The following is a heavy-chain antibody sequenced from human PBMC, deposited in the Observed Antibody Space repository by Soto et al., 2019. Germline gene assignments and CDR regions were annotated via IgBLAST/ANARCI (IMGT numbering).Heavy chain of an antibody. J-gene: IGHJ6*02. CDR2: SIPIFGTA. V-gene: IGHV1-69*01. CDR3: ARGRGYSGDDHYYYFDLDV. Sequence: QVQMVQSGAEVKKPGSSVKFSCKASGGTFHNYPITWVRQAPGEGLEWMGGSIPIFGTANYAQKFQGRVTISVDESTSTAYMELSSLRSEDTAVYYCARGRGYSGDDHYYYFDLDVWGQVTTVTVSS. CDR1: GGTFHNYP. D-gene: IGHD5-12*01.